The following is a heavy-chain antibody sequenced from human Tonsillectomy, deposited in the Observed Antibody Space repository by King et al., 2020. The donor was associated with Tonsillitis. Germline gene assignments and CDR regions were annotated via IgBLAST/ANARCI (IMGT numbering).Heavy chain of an antibody. Sequence: LQLVQSGGGVVQPGGSLRLSCAASGFTFRSYAMHWVRQAPGKGLEWVAFIRFDGTNKYYADSVKGRFTISRDNSKNTLYLQMNSLRTEDTAVYYCAKDGSSGWDPMNYFDYWGQGTLVTVSS. J-gene: IGHJ4*02. CDR2: IRFDGTNK. CDR3: AKDGSSGWDPMNYFDY. D-gene: IGHD6-19*01. V-gene: IGHV3-30*02. CDR1: GFTFRSYA.